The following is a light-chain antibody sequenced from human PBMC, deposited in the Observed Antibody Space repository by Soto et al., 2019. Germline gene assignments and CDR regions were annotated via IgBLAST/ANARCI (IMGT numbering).Light chain of an antibody. CDR2: VAS. CDR3: QLMNRSPVT. CDR1: QTISAY. J-gene: IGKJ1*01. V-gene: IGKV1-39*02. Sequence: DIQMTQSPSSLSTSVGDRVIIPCRASQTISAYLNWYQHRPGKAPKLLIDVASRLQSGVPSRFSDSGSGTLFTLTISNLQPDDFATYYCQLMNRSPVTFGQGTKV.